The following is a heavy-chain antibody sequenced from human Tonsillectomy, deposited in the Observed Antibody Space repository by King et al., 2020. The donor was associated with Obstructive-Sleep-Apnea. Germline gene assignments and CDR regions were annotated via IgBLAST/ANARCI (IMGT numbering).Heavy chain of an antibody. Sequence: VQLVQSGAEVKKPGESLRISCKGSGYSFTSYWISWVRQMPGKGLEWMGRIDPSDSYTNYSPSFRGHVTISADKSISTAYLQWSSLKASDTAMYYCARVGYCSSTSCPITDYYYYYGMDVWGQGTTVTVSS. CDR3: ARVGYCSSTSCPITDYYYYYGMDV. J-gene: IGHJ6*02. V-gene: IGHV5-10-1*01. CDR1: GYSFTSYW. D-gene: IGHD2-2*01. CDR2: IDPSDSYT.